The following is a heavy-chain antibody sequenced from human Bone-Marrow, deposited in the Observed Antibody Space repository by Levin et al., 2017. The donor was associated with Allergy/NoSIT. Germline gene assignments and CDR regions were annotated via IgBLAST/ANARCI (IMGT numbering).Heavy chain of an antibody. CDR2: ISYDGSNK. V-gene: IGHV3-30-3*01. CDR1: GFTFSNYA. Sequence: GESLKISCAASGFTFSNYAIHWVRQAPGKGLEWVAVISYDGSNKKYADAVKGRFTISRDNSNNTLYLQMNSLRAEDTAVYYCARAPTHDCRTTSCYVNGWFDPWGQGALVTVSS. J-gene: IGHJ5*02. CDR3: ARAPTHDCRTTSCYVNGWFDP. D-gene: IGHD2-2*01.